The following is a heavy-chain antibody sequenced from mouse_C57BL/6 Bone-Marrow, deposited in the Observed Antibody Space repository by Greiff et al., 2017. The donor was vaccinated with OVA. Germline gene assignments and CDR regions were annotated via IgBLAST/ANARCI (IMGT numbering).Heavy chain of an antibody. J-gene: IGHJ3*01. V-gene: IGHV1-4*01. CDR3: ARWGGNYYAEFAY. Sequence: VQLQQSGAELARPGASVKMSCKASGYTFTSYTMHWVKQRPGQGLEWIGYINPSSGYTKYNQKFKDKATMTADKSSSTAYMQLSSLTSEDSAVYYCARWGGNYYAEFAYWGQGTLVTVSA. D-gene: IGHD2-1*01. CDR1: GYTFTSYT. CDR2: INPSSGYT.